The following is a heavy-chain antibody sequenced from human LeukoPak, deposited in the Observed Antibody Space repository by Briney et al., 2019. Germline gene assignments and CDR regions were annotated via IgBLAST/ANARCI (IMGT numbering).Heavy chain of an antibody. J-gene: IGHJ4*02. CDR1: GFTFSSYA. D-gene: IGHD7-27*01. V-gene: IGHV3-23*01. CDR2: ISGSGGST. Sequence: GGSLRLSCAASGFTFSSYAMSWVRQAPGKGLEWVSAISGSGGSTYYADSVKGRFTISRDNSKNTLYLQMSSLTIEDTAIYYCAKDRAWGLDYWGQGTPVTVSS. CDR3: AKDRAWGLDY.